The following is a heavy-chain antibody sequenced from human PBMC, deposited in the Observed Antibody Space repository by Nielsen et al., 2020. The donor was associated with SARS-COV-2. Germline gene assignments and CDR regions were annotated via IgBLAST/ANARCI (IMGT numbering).Heavy chain of an antibody. Sequence: GGSLRLSCAASGFTFDDYAMHWVRQAPGKGLEWVSGISWNSGSIGYADSVKGRFTISRDNAKNSLYLQMNSLRAEDTAVYYCAGGMTTVAIAAFDIWGQGTMVTVSS. J-gene: IGHJ3*02. CDR2: ISWNSGSI. D-gene: IGHD4-23*01. CDR3: AGGMTTVAIAAFDI. V-gene: IGHV3-9*01. CDR1: GFTFDDYA.